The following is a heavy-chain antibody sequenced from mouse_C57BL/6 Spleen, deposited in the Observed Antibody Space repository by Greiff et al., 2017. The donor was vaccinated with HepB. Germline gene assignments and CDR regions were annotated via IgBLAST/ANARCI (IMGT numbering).Heavy chain of an antibody. CDR1: GFTFSSYA. CDR3: ARDQIYYDLWYFDV. J-gene: IGHJ1*03. D-gene: IGHD2-4*01. CDR2: ISDGGSYT. Sequence: EVKLMESGGGLVKPGGSLKLSCAASGFTFSSYAMSWVRQTPEKRLEWVATISDGGSYTYYPDNVKGRFTISRDNAKNNLYLQMSHLKSEDTAMYYCARDQIYYDLWYFDVWGTGTTVTVSS. V-gene: IGHV5-4*01.